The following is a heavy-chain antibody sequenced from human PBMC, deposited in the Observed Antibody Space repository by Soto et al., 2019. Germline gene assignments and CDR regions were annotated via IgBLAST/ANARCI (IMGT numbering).Heavy chain of an antibody. Sequence: SGGSLRLSCAASGFTFSGYAMSWVRQAPGKGLEWVSAISGSGGSTYYADSVKGRFTISRDNSKNTLYLQMNSLRAEDTAVYYCAKDLWGTSYGDYTFDYWGQGTLVTVSS. CDR3: AKDLWGTSYGDYTFDY. J-gene: IGHJ4*02. V-gene: IGHV3-23*01. CDR2: ISGSGGST. CDR1: GFTFSGYA. D-gene: IGHD4-17*01.